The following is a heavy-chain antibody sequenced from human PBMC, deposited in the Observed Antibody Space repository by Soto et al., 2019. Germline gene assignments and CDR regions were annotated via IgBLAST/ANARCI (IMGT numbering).Heavy chain of an antibody. Sequence: QVQLQESGPGLVKPSETLSLTCTVSGGSISSYYWSWIRQPPGKGLEWIGYIYYSGSTNYNPSLKSRVTISVDTSKNQFSLKLSSVTAADTAVYYCAREVWGGGMDVWAKGPRSPSP. CDR2: IYYSGST. J-gene: IGHJ6*02. V-gene: IGHV4-59*01. D-gene: IGHD3-16*01. CDR3: AREVWGGGMDV. CDR1: GGSISSYY.